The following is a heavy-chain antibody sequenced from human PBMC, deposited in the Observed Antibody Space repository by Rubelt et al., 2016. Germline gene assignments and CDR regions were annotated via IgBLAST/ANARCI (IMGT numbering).Heavy chain of an antibody. CDR3: ATDLSWELLLLY. CDR1: GYTFTSYA. V-gene: IGHV1-3*01. Sequence: QVQLVQSGAEVKKPGASVKVSCKASGYTFTSYAMHWVRQAPGQRLEWMGWINAGNGNTKYSQKFKGRVTITRDTSASTAYMELSSLSSEDTAVYYCATDLSWELLLLYWGQGTLVTVSS. D-gene: IGHD1-26*01. J-gene: IGHJ4*02. CDR2: INAGNGNT.